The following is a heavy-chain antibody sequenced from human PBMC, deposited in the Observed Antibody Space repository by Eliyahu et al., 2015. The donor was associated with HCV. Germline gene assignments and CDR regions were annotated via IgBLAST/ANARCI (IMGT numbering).Heavy chain of an antibody. CDR1: GFTFSKAW. V-gene: IGHV3-15*01. CDR2: IKSKNXGGTK. CDR3: TTGAPGGFDYYLDV. D-gene: IGHD3-10*01. Sequence: EVQLVESGGGLVKPGGSLRLSCAASGFTFSKAWMSWVRQAPGKDLEGIGRIKSKNXGGTKDYAAPVKGRFTISRDDSKSTLYLQMNSLKTEDTAVYYCTTGAPGGFDYYLDVWGQGTTVTVSS. J-gene: IGHJ6*03.